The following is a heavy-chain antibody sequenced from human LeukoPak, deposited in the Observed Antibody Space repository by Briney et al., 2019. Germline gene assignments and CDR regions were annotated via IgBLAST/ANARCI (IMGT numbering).Heavy chain of an antibody. V-gene: IGHV4-61*01. CDR2: IYYSGST. J-gene: IGHJ4*02. Sequence: SETLSLTCTVSGGSITSSSYYWGWIRQPPGKELEWIGYIYYSGSTNYNPSLKSRVTISVDTSKNQFSLKLSSVTAADTAVYYCARDSHSSGYSYGLGPFDYWGQGTLVTVSS. CDR3: ARDSHSSGYSYGLGPFDY. CDR1: GGSITSSSYY. D-gene: IGHD5-18*01.